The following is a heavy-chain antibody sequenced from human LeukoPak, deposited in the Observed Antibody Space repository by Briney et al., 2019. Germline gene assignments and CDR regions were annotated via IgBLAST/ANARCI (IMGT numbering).Heavy chain of an antibody. D-gene: IGHD2-15*01. CDR3: AKNGDRGAYCTGGTCYPYFYYYMDV. CDR1: GFTFSSYA. CDR2: ISGNGGST. Sequence: GGSLRLSCAASGFTFSSYAMSWVRQAPGKGLEWVSAISGNGGSTYYADSVKGRFTISRDKSKNTLYLQMNSLGAEDTAVYYCAKNGDRGAYCTGGTCYPYFYYYMDVWGKGTTVTI. J-gene: IGHJ6*03. V-gene: IGHV3-23*01.